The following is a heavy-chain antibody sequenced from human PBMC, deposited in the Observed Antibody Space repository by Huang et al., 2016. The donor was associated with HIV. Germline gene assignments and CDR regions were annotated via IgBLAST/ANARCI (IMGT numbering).Heavy chain of an antibody. J-gene: IGHJ4*02. V-gene: IGHV3-30*02. Sequence: LVESGGGVVQSGGSLTLSCEGSGFNFDLFGMHWVRQSPCKGLGWVARITFDGSKRLYEYAVKGRFTVFRENSGKTTNLEMNGLTQESTAVDFCAKGGGGYHNGHERWGQGTLVIVSS. CDR3: AKGGGGYHNGHER. D-gene: IGHD6-25*01. CDR1: GFNFDLFG. CDR2: ITFDGSKR.